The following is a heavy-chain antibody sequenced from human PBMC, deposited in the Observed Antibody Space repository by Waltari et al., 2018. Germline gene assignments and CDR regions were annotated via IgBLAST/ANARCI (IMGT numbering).Heavy chain of an antibody. V-gene: IGHV4-39*07. Sequence: QLQLQESGPGLVKPSETLSLTCTVSGGSISSSSYYWGWIRQPPGKGLEWIGSIYYSGSTYYNPSLKSRVTISVDTSKNQFSLKLSSVTAADTAVYYCARAWVSAAAYYYYYMDVWGKGTTVTVSS. CDR3: ARAWVSAAAYYYYYMDV. CDR2: IYYSGST. D-gene: IGHD6-13*01. CDR1: GGSISSSSYY. J-gene: IGHJ6*03.